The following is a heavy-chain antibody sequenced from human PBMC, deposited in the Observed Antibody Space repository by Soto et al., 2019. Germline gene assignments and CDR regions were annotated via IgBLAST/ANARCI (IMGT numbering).Heavy chain of an antibody. CDR3: AKRSSSATFDY. CDR1: GFTFSSYA. Sequence: EVQLLESGGGLVQPGESLRLSCAASGFTFSSYAMSWVRQAPGKGLEWVSVISGSDDSTYYADSVKGRFTISRDNSKITLYLQTTCLRADDTAVYYCAKRSSSATFDYWGQGTLVTVSS. V-gene: IGHV3-23*01. J-gene: IGHJ4*02. CDR2: ISGSDDST. D-gene: IGHD6-6*01.